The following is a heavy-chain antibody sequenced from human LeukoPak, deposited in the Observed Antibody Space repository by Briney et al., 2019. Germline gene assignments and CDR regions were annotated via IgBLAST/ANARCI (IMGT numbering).Heavy chain of an antibody. V-gene: IGHV1-46*01. CDR2: INPSGGST. J-gene: IGHJ4*02. Sequence: ASVRVSCKASGYTFTSYYMHWVRQAPGQGLEWMGIINPSGGSTSYAQKFQGRVTMTRDTSISTAYMELSRLRSGDTAVYYCARNLGDVLWFGELPPLGYWGQGTLVTVSS. CDR1: GYTFTSYY. D-gene: IGHD3-10*01. CDR3: ARNLGDVLWFGELPPLGY.